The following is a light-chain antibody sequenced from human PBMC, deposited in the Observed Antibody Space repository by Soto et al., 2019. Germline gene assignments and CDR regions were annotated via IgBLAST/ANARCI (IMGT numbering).Light chain of an antibody. CDR2: DVI. CDR3: SSYGGSNHWL. J-gene: IGLJ2*01. CDR1: SRDIGGYDF. V-gene: IGLV2-8*01. Sequence: QSALTQPPSASGSPGQSVTISCTGTSRDIGGYDFVSWYQQHPGKAPKLWIYDVIKRPSGVPDRFSGSKSGNTASLTVYGLQTDDEADYYCSSYGGSNHWLFGGGTKLTVL.